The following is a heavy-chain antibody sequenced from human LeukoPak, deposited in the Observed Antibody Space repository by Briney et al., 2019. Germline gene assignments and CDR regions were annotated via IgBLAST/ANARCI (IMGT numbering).Heavy chain of an antibody. CDR3: AKDRGSVNDY. J-gene: IGHJ4*02. V-gene: IGHV3-23*01. D-gene: IGHD6-19*01. CDR1: GFTFSSYV. Sequence: GGSLRLSCAASGFTFSSYVMRWVRQAPGKGLEWVSTISSSGAGTYYTDSVKDRSTISRDNSKNTLYLQMNSLRDEDTAVYYCAKDRGSVNDYWGQGTLVTVSS. CDR2: ISSSGAGT.